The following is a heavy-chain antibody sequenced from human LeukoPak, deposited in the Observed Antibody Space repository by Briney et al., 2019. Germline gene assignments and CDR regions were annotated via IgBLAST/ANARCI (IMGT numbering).Heavy chain of an antibody. CDR2: IKQDGSEK. V-gene: IGHV3-7*01. D-gene: IGHD5-18*01. CDR1: GFTFSSYW. Sequence: GGSLRLSCAASGFTFSSYWMSWVRQAPGKGLEWVANIKQDGSEKYYVDSVKGRFTISRDNAKNSLYLQMNSLRAEDTAVYYCASFHVDTAMAINWFDPWGQGTLVTVSS. CDR3: ASFHVDTAMAINWFDP. J-gene: IGHJ5*02.